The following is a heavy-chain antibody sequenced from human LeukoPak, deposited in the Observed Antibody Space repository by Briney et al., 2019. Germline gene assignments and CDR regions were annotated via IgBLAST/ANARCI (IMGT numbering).Heavy chain of an antibody. D-gene: IGHD2-15*01. Sequence: GGSLRFSCAASGFTVSSNYMSWVRQAPGKGLEWVSVIYSGGSTYYADSVKGRFTISRDNSKNTLYLQMNSLRAEDTAVYYCARQRRYCSGDNCYQRTFDYWGQGTLVTVSS. V-gene: IGHV3-53*01. J-gene: IGHJ4*02. CDR3: ARQRRYCSGDNCYQRTFDY. CDR2: IYSGGST. CDR1: GFTVSSNY.